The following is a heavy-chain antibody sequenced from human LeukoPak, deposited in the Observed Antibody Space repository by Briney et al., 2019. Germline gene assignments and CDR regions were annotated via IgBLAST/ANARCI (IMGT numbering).Heavy chain of an antibody. J-gene: IGHJ3*02. CDR3: ARDLSRATRSPAARGDAFDI. V-gene: IGHV4-30-2*01. CDR2: IYHSGST. D-gene: IGHD2-2*01. CDR1: GGSISSGGYY. Sequence: PSQTLSLTCTVSGGSISSGGYYWSWIRQPPGKGLEWIGYIYHSGSTYYNPSLKSRVTISVDRSKNQFSLKLSSVTAADTAVYYCARDLSRATRSPAARGDAFDIWGQGTMVTVSS.